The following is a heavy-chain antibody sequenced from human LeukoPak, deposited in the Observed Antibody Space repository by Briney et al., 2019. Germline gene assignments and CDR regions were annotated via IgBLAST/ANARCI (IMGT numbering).Heavy chain of an antibody. V-gene: IGHV3-21*01. Sequence: GGSLRLSCAASGFTFSTYSMNWVRQAPGKGLEWVSSISSRSSYIYYADSVKGRYTISRDNDKNSLYLQMNSLRAEDTAVYYCVKDYGSGLFGYYYMDVWGKGTTVTVSS. J-gene: IGHJ6*03. CDR2: ISSRSSYI. D-gene: IGHD3-10*01. CDR1: GFTFSTYS. CDR3: VKDYGSGLFGYYYMDV.